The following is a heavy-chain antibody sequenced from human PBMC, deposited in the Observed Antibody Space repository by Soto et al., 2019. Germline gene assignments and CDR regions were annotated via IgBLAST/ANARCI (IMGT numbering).Heavy chain of an antibody. D-gene: IGHD6-19*01. CDR1: GFSLSTSGVG. V-gene: IGHV2-5*02. CDR2: IYWDDDK. Sequence: QITLKESGPTLVKPTQTLTLTCTFSGFSLSTSGVGVGWIRQPPGKALEWLALIYWDDDKRYSPSLKSRLTISKHTSKNQVVLTMTNMDPVDTATYYCAHSKGSSGWYALVGWFDPWGQGTLVTVSS. J-gene: IGHJ5*02. CDR3: AHSKGSSGWYALVGWFDP.